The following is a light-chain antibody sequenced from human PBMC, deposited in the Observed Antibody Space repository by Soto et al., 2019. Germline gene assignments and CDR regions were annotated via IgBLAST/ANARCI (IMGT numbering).Light chain of an antibody. J-gene: IGKJ1*01. CDR2: KAS. V-gene: IGKV1-5*03. CDR3: QQYNSYSRT. CDR1: QSISSS. Sequence: DIQMTQSPSTMSTSVGDRITITCRASQSISSSLAWYQQKPGKAPKPLIYKASSLESGVPSRFSGSGSGTEFTLTISSLQPDDFATYYCQQYNSYSRTFGQGTKVDIK.